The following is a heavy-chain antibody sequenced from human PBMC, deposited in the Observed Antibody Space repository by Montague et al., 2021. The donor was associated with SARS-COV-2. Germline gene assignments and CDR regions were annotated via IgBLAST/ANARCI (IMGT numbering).Heavy chain of an antibody. CDR1: GGSISSSSNY. J-gene: IGHJ5*02. CDR3: ARLVWFGELSSKNWFDP. CDR2: IYYSGST. D-gene: IGHD3-10*01. Sequence: SETLSLTCTVSGGSISSSSNYWGWIRQPPGKGLEWIGSIYYSGSTYYXSCLKSRVTISVDTSKNQFSLKLNSVTAADTAVYYCARLVWFGELSSKNWFDPWGQGTLVTVSS. V-gene: IGHV4-39*01.